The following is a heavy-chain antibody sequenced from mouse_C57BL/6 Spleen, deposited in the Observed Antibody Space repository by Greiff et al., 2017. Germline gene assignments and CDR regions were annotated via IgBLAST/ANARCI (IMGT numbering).Heavy chain of an antibody. CDR3: AKYYYGSRTGYFEV. V-gene: IGHV3-6*01. CDR2: ISYDGSN. D-gene: IGHD1-1*01. J-gene: IGHJ1*03. Sequence: EVKLVASGPGLVKPSQSLSLTCSVTGYSITSGYYWNWIRQFPGNKLEWMGYISYDGSNNYNPFLKNRISITRDTSKNQFFLKLNSVTTEDTATYYCAKYYYGSRTGYFEVWGTGTTVTVSS. CDR1: GYSITSGYY.